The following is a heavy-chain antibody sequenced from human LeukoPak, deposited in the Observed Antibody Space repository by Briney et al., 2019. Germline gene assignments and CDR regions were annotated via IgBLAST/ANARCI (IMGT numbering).Heavy chain of an antibody. CDR3: AKGLGGIYYDY. CDR2: INSDGSST. D-gene: IGHD1-26*01. J-gene: IGHJ4*02. V-gene: IGHV3-74*01. CDR1: GFTFSSYW. Sequence: GGSLRLSCAASGFTFSSYWMHWVRQAPGKGLVWVSRINSDGSSTNYADSVEGRFTISRDNSKNTVYLQMNSLRADDTALYYCAKGLGGIYYDYWGQGTLVTVSS.